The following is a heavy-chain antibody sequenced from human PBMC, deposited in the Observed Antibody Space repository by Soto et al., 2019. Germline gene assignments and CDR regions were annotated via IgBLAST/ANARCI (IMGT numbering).Heavy chain of an antibody. Sequence: ASVKVSGKTSGYSVTNFFIHWVRQAPGQGPEWMGNVDPTGDSATYAQKFQGRVTLASDTSTRAVYLELSSLTSEDTAIYYCARQFPSTYYLDPWFWRRQVTDSS. V-gene: IGHV1-46*01. D-gene: IGHD3-22*01. J-gene: IGHJ5*02. CDR1: GYSVTNFF. CDR3: ARQFPSTYYLDP. CDR2: VDPTGDSA.